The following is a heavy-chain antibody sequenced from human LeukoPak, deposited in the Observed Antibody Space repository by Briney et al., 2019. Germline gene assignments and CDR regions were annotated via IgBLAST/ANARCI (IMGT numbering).Heavy chain of an antibody. V-gene: IGHV1-18*01. CDR3: ARAGDETYYYDSSGYYTDY. D-gene: IGHD3-22*01. CDR2: ISAYNGNT. J-gene: IGHJ4*02. CDR1: GYTFTSYG. Sequence: ASVKVSCKASGYTFTSYGISWVRQAPGQGLEWMGWISAYNGNTNYAQKLQGRVTMTTDTSTSTAYMELRSLRSDVTAVYYCARAGDETYYYDSSGYYTDYWGQGTLVTVSS.